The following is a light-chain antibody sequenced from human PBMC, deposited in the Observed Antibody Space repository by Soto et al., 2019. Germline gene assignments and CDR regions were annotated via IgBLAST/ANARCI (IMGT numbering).Light chain of an antibody. CDR2: GAS. CDR1: QSVSSSR. Sequence: ELVLTQSPGTLSLSPGERATLSCRTSQSVSSSRFAWYRQKPGQAPRLLIYGASSRATGIPDRFSGSGSGTDLTVTISRLEPEDFAVYYCQQYGSSLWTFGRGTKVEIK. J-gene: IGKJ1*01. CDR3: QQYGSSLWT. V-gene: IGKV3-20*01.